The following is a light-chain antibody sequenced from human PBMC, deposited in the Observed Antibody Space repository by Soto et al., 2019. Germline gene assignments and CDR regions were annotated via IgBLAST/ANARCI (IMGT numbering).Light chain of an antibody. J-gene: IGKJ1*01. V-gene: IGKV3-20*01. CDR1: QSISSN. Sequence: EIGMTQSPATLSVVPGERATLSCRASQSISSNLAWYQQKPGQAPRLLIYGASSRATGIPDRFSGSGSGTDFTLIISRLAPEDFAVYYCQQYGSSRTFGQGTKVDIK. CDR3: QQYGSSRT. CDR2: GAS.